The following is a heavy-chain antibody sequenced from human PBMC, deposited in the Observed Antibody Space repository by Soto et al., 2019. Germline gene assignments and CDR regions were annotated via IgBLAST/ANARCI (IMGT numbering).Heavy chain of an antibody. Sequence: RASVKVSCKASGYTFTSYGISWVRQAPGQGLEWMGWISAYNGNTNYAQKLQGRVTMTTDTSTSTAYMELRSLRSDDTAVYYCARDPRRSLRFLERELDYWGQGTLVTVSS. V-gene: IGHV1-18*01. CDR1: GYTFTSYG. D-gene: IGHD3-3*01. J-gene: IGHJ4*02. CDR2: ISAYNGNT. CDR3: ARDPRRSLRFLERELDY.